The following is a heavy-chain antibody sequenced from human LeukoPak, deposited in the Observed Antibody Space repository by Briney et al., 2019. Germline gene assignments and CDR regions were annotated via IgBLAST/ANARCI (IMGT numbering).Heavy chain of an antibody. J-gene: IGHJ3*02. Sequence: PGGSLTLSCAASGFTLSSFSMNWVRQAPGKGLEWVSSISSSSSYIYYADSVKDRFTISRDNAKNTLYLQINSLRAEDTAVYYCARGGSSWYSDAFDIWGQGTMVTVSS. D-gene: IGHD6-13*01. CDR1: GFTLSSFS. CDR3: ARGGSSWYSDAFDI. CDR2: ISSSSSYI. V-gene: IGHV3-21*01.